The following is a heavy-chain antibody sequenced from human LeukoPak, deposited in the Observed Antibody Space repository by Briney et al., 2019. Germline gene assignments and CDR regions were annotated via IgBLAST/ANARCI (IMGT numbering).Heavy chain of an antibody. V-gene: IGHV3-7*03. CDR2: VNRDGSET. CDR1: GFIFSSYW. Sequence: GGSLRLSCAASGFIFSSYWMTWVRQVPGRGPEWVANVNRDGSETYYLDSVKGRFTISKDNAKNSLYLQMNSLRAEDTALYHCARNNGMDVWGQGTTVIVSS. CDR3: ARNNGMDV. J-gene: IGHJ6*02.